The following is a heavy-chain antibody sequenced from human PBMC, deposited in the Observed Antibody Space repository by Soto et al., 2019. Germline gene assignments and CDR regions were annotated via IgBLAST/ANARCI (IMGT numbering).Heavy chain of an antibody. D-gene: IGHD3-22*01. CDR3: ARGSYYYDSSGYSHY. CDR1: GGSISSGDYY. Sequence: QVQLQESGPGLVKPSQTLSLTCTVSGGSISSGDYYWSWIRQPPGKGLEWIGYIYYSGSTYYNPSLRSRVTISVDTSTTQFSLKRSSVTAADTAVYYCARGSYYYDSSGYSHYWGQGTLVTVFS. CDR2: IYYSGST. V-gene: IGHV4-30-4*01. J-gene: IGHJ4*02.